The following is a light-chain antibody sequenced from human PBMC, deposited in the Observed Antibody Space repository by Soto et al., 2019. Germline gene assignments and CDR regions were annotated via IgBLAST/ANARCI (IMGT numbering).Light chain of an antibody. CDR1: QSVSIL. CDR2: ASV. Sequence: EAVLTQSPATLSVSPGERATLSCRASQSVSILLAWYQQKPGQPPRLLMYASVNRATGIPDRFSGSGSGTDFTLTISSLQPEDFTTYYCQQGYSTPHTFGQGTRLEI. V-gene: IGKV3D-15*01. J-gene: IGKJ5*01. CDR3: QQGYSTPHT.